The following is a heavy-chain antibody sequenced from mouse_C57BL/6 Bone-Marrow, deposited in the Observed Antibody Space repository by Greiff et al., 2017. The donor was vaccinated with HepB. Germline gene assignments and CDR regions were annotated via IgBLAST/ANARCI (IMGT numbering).Heavy chain of an antibody. V-gene: IGHV7-4*01. D-gene: IGHD1-1*01. CDR2: IRNKANGYTT. CDR3: VKAVSSGSSYTWFAY. CDR1: GFTFNDYQ. Sequence: EVKLMESGGGLVQPGASLRLSCAASGFTFNDYQMSWVRQAPGKAPEWLALIRNKANGYTTEYTASVKGRFTISRENSQNILYLQMNTLRAEDSATYYCVKAVSSGSSYTWFAYWGQGTLVTVSA. J-gene: IGHJ3*01.